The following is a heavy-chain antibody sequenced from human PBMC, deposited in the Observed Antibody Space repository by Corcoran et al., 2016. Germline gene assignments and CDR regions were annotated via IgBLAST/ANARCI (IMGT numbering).Heavy chain of an antibody. Sequence: QVQLVQSGTEVKKPGSSVKVSCKASGGTFSSYAISWVRQATGQGLEWMGGIIPIFGTANYARKFQGRVTINADESTSTAYMELRSLGSVDTAVYYCARGVGYDSSLYGMDVWGQGTTVTVSS. V-gene: IGHV1-69*01. CDR2: IIPIFGTA. CDR3: ARGVGYDSSLYGMDV. CDR1: GGTFSSYA. J-gene: IGHJ6*02. D-gene: IGHD3-22*01.